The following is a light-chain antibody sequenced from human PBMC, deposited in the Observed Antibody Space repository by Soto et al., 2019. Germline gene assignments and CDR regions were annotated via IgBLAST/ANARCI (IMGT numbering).Light chain of an antibody. CDR3: SSYAGSSNGI. CDR1: SSDVGGYDY. V-gene: IGLV2-8*01. J-gene: IGLJ2*01. Sequence: QSALTQPASASGSPGQSVTISCTGTSSDVGGYDYVSWYQQQPGKAPKLMIYDVTNRPSGVSDRFSGSKSGNTASLTVSGLQAEDEADYYCSSYAGSSNGIFGAGTKVTVL. CDR2: DVT.